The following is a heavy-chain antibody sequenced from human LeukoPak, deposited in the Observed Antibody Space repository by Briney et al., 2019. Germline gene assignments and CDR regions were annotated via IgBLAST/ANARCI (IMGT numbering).Heavy chain of an antibody. D-gene: IGHD4-17*01. CDR1: GFTFSSYA. CDR3: ARGSKSYGDYIRSRIHYFDY. CDR2: ISYDGSNK. J-gene: IGHJ4*02. Sequence: GGSLRLSCAASGFTFSSYAMHWVRQAPGKGLEWVAVISYDGSNKYYADSVKGRFAISRDNSRNTLHLQMNSLRAEDTTVYYCARGSKSYGDYIRSRIHYFDYWGQGTLVTVSS. V-gene: IGHV3-30*09.